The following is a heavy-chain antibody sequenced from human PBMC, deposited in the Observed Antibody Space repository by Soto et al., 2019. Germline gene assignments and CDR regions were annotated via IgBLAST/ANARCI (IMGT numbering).Heavy chain of an antibody. CDR2: ISDSGDRT. CDR1: GFTFSNYA. CDR3: VKERSGHSYADS. J-gene: IGHJ4*02. D-gene: IGHD5-18*01. V-gene: IGHV3-23*01. Sequence: AGGSLRLSCAASGFTFSNYAMSWLRQPPGKGLEWVSAISDSGDRTYYADSVKGRFTISRDNSKNTLYLQMNSLRAEDSAVYYCVKERSGHSYADSWGQGTLVTAPQ.